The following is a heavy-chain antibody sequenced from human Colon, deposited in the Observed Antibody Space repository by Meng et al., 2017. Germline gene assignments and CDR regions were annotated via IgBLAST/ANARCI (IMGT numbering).Heavy chain of an antibody. D-gene: IGHD1-14*01. Sequence: GESLKISCAASGFNFNIYAMHWVRQAPGKGLEYVSSIRSDGGYTNYADSVKGRFTISRDNSKNTLYLQMASLRAEDTAVYFSARALPPNFDDWGQGTLVTVSS. J-gene: IGHJ4*02. V-gene: IGHV3-64*02. CDR1: GFNFNIYA. CDR2: IRSDGGYT. CDR3: ARALPPNFDD.